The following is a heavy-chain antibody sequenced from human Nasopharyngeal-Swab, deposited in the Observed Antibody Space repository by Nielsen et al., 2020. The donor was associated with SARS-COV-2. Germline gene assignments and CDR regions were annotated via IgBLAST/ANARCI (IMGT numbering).Heavy chain of an antibody. CDR2: IKSKTDGGTT. V-gene: IGHV3-15*01. D-gene: IGHD3-3*01. Sequence: VRQAPGKGLEWVGRIKSKTDGGTTDYAAPVKGRFTISRDDSKNTLYLQMNSLKTEDTAVHYCTTEGGKYYDFWSGYYGYYGMDVWGQGTTVTVSS. CDR3: TTEGGKYYDFWSGYYGYYGMDV. J-gene: IGHJ6*02.